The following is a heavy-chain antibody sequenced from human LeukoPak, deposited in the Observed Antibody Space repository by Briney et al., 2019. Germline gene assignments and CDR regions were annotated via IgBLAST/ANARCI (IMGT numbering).Heavy chain of an antibody. J-gene: IGHJ5*02. CDR3: AREGYDSSQFGP. V-gene: IGHV4-59*12. Sequence: SETLSLTCTVSGGSISSYYWSWIRQPPGKGLEWIGYIYYSGSTNYNPSLKSRVTISVDTSKNQFSLKLSSVTAADTAVYYCAREGYDSSQFGPWGQGTLVTVSS. CDR1: GGSISSYY. CDR2: IYYSGST. D-gene: IGHD3-22*01.